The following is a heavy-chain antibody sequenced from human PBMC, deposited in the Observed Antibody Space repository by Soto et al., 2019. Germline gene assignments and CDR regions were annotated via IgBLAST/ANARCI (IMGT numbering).Heavy chain of an antibody. J-gene: IGHJ3*02. Sequence: EVQLVESGGGLVKPGGSMRLSCAASGFTFSSYTMNWVRQAPGKGLEWVSSISSTGSFIFYEDSVKGRFTISRDIAKNSLYLQMNSLRVEDTAVYYCAREPSHYSSSCSGEAFDIWGQGTMVTVSS. CDR3: AREPSHYSSSCSGEAFDI. V-gene: IGHV3-21*02. CDR2: ISSTGSFI. CDR1: GFTFSSYT. D-gene: IGHD6-13*01.